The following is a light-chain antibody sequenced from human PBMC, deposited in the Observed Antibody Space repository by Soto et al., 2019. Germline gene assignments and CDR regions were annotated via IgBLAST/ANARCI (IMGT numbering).Light chain of an antibody. Sequence: QSVLTQAPSASXXXRQRVTISCSGSNSNIGNNAVSWYQQLPGKAPKLLIYYDDLLSSGISDRFSGSKSGTSASLAISGLQSEDEADYYCATWDDSLNGPVFGGGTKVTVL. CDR1: NSNIGNNA. V-gene: IGLV1-36*01. J-gene: IGLJ2*01. CDR2: YDD. CDR3: ATWDDSLNGPV.